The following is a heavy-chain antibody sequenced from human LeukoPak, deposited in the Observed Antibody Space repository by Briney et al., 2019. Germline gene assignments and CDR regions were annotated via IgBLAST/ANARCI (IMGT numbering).Heavy chain of an antibody. CDR1: GYTFTGYY. Sequence: ASVKVSCKASGYTFTGYYIHWVRQAPGQGLEWMGWINPHSGDTNYAQRFHDRVTMTRDTSISTAYMELSWLTSDDTAVYYCARDKLLAARQYWYFDLWGRGTLVTVSS. CDR3: ARDKLLAARQYWYFDL. CDR2: INPHSGDT. J-gene: IGHJ2*01. V-gene: IGHV1-2*02. D-gene: IGHD6-6*01.